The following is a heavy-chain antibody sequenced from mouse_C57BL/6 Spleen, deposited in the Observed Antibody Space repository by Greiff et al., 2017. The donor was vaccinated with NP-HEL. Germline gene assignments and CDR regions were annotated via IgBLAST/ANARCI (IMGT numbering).Heavy chain of an antibody. V-gene: IGHV8-8*01. Sequence: QVTLKESGPGILQPSQTLSLTCSFSGFSLSTFGMGVGWIRQPSGKGLEWLAHIWWDDDKYYNPALKSRLTISKDTSKNQVFLKIANVDTADTATYYCARKETSRYDYETGGDYFDYWGQGTTLTVSS. CDR1: GFSLSTFGMG. D-gene: IGHD2-4*01. J-gene: IGHJ2*01. CDR2: IWWDDDK. CDR3: ARKETSRYDYETGGDYFDY.